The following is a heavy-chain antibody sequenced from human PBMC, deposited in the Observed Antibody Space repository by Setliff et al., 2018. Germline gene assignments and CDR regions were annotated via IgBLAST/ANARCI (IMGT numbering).Heavy chain of an antibody. V-gene: IGHV4-39*01. Sequence: SETLSLTCTVSGGPVTRTTTFWGWVRQTPGKGLEWIGSTYDSGSTYYNPSLNSRVTISEDTSKNQFSLKLTSVTAADTAVYYCARHGLQFLEWLSAFDYWGQGTLVTVSS. CDR1: GGPVTRTTTF. J-gene: IGHJ4*02. CDR3: ARHGLQFLEWLSAFDY. D-gene: IGHD3-3*01. CDR2: TYDSGST.